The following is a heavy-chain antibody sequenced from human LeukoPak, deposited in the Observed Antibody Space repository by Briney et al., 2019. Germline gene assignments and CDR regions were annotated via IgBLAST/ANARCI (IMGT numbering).Heavy chain of an antibody. CDR2: IYSDGSKQ. J-gene: IGHJ4*02. Sequence: GGPLRLSCAASGFIFNNYGMHGVRQAPGKALEWVAVIYSDGSKQNYADSVKGRFTISRDDSKNTVSLQMNSLRAEDTAVYYCAKDVRSGYFDYWGQGTLVTVSS. CDR1: GFIFNNYG. D-gene: IGHD3-22*01. CDR3: AKDVRSGYFDY. V-gene: IGHV3-33*06.